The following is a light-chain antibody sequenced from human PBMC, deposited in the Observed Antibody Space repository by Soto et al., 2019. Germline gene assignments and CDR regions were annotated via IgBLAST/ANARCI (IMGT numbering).Light chain of an antibody. J-gene: IGLJ1*01. V-gene: IGLV2-14*01. Sequence: QSVLTQPASVSGSPGQSITVSCTGTSSDVGGYDYVSWYQQHPGKAPKLMIFEVTNRPSGVSNRFSGSKSDNTASLTISGLQAEDEADYYCSSYTSRSTYVFGTGTKLTVL. CDR1: SSDVGGYDY. CDR3: SSYTSRSTYV. CDR2: EVT.